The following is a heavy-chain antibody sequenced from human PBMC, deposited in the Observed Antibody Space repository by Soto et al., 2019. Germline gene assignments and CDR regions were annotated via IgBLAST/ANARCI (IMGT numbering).Heavy chain of an antibody. D-gene: IGHD4-17*01. CDR1: GFTFSSYG. J-gene: IGHJ4*02. CDR2: ISYDGSNK. Sequence: QVQLVESGGGVVQPGRSLRLSCAASGFTFSSYGMHWVRQAPGKGLEWVAVISYDGSNKYYADSVKGRFTISRDNSKNTLYLQMNSLRAEDTAVYYCAIMVTDYGDYLFDYWGQGTLVTVSS. CDR3: AIMVTDYGDYLFDY. V-gene: IGHV3-30*03.